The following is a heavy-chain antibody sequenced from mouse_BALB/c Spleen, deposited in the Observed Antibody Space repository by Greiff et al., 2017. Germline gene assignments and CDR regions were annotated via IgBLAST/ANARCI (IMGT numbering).Heavy chain of an antibody. CDR2: INPGSGGT. CDR3: AKTARAWYYFDY. V-gene: IGHV1-54*01. CDR1: GYAFTNYL. D-gene: IGHD3-2*01. J-gene: IGHJ2*01. Sequence: VKLMESGAELVRPGTSVKVSCKASGYAFTNYLIEWVKQRPGQGLEWIGVINPGSGGTNYNEKFKGKATLTADKSSSTAYMQLSSLTSDDSAVYFCAKTARAWYYFDYWGQGTTLTVSS.